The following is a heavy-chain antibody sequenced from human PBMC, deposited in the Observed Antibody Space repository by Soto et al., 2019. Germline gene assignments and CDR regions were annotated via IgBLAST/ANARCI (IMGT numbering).Heavy chain of an antibody. J-gene: IGHJ4*02. CDR1: GFIFSNNG. CDR2: LSYDGSET. V-gene: IGHV3-30*03. Sequence: GGSLRLSCVGSGFIFSNNGMHWVRQTPGKGLEWVAFLSYDGSETFYADSVKGRFTVSRDNSKNTLFLHMRNLRRDDTAVYYCSIVRVADSALDHWGQGTLVTVAS. D-gene: IGHD3-10*02. CDR3: SIVRVADSALDH.